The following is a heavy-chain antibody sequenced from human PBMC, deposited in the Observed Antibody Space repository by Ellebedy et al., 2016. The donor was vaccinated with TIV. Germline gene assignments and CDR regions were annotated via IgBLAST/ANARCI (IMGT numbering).Heavy chain of an antibody. CDR1: GFTFSSYW. J-gene: IGHJ6*02. Sequence: PGGSLRLSCAASGFTFSSYWMSWVRQAPGKGLEWVANIKQDGSEKYYVDSVKGRFTISRDNAKNSLYLQMNSLRAEDTAVYYCARMGAERLLWFGEHMDVWGQGTTVTVSS. CDR3: ARMGAERLLWFGEHMDV. CDR2: IKQDGSEK. D-gene: IGHD3-10*01. V-gene: IGHV3-7*01.